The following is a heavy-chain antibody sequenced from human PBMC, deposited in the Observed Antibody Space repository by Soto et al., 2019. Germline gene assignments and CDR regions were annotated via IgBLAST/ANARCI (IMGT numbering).Heavy chain of an antibody. CDR2: IYYSGST. J-gene: IGHJ4*02. D-gene: IGHD1-1*01. CDR3: ARLQYNFDY. V-gene: IGHV4-39*07. Sequence: SETLSLTCTVSGVSISSSSYYWGWIRQPPGKGLEWIGSIYYSGSTYYNPSLKSRVTISVDTSKNQFSLKLSSVTAADTAVYYCARLQYNFDYWGQGTLVTVSS. CDR1: GVSISSSSYY.